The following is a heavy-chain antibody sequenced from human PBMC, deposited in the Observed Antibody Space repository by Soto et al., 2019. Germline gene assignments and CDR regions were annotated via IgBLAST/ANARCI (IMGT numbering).Heavy chain of an antibody. CDR1: GDTFSTYS. Sequence: QVQLVQSGAEVKKPGSSVKVSCKAFGDTFSTYSITWMRQAPGRGLEWVGGIIPRSAKSNYAQKFEGRVTITADESTSTAYMELSSLRSEDTAVYYCAREGLVLVPTTVTSDYYYYAMDVWGQGTTVTVSS. CDR2: IIPRSAKS. V-gene: IGHV1-69*12. CDR3: AREGLVLVPTTVTSDYYYYAMDV. J-gene: IGHJ6*02. D-gene: IGHD2-2*01.